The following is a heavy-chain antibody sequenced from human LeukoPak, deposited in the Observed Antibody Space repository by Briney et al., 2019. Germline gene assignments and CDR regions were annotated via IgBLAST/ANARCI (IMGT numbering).Heavy chain of an antibody. CDR2: INPNSGGT. D-gene: IGHD2-8*01. CDR1: GYTFTSYF. CDR3: ARVMDYYYMDV. J-gene: IGHJ6*03. Sequence: ASVKVSCKSSGYTFTSYFMHWVRQPPGQGLEWMGRINPNSGGTNYAQKFQGRVTMTMDTSINTAYMDLSRLRSDDTAVYYCARVMDYYYMDVWGKGTTVTVSS. V-gene: IGHV1-2*06.